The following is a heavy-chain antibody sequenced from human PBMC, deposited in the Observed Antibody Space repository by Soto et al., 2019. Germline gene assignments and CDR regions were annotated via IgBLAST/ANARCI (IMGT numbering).Heavy chain of an antibody. CDR2: INPNSGGT. V-gene: IGHV1-2*04. CDR1: GYTFTGYY. CDR3: ARDHLRYFDWLPRPTYYYYGMDV. D-gene: IGHD3-9*01. J-gene: IGHJ6*02. Sequence: ASVKVSCKASGYTFTGYYMHWVRQAPGRGLEWMGWINPNSGGTNYAQKFQGWVTMTRDTSISTAYMELSRLRSDDTAVYYCARDHLRYFDWLPRPTYYYYGMDVWGQGTTVTVSS.